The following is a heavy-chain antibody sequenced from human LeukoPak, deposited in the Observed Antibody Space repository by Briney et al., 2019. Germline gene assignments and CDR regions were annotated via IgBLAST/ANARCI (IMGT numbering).Heavy chain of an antibody. CDR3: ARVGSYAFDI. V-gene: IGHV4-59*01. CDR2: SDYSGGT. Sequence: PSETLSLTCTVSGGSISTYYWSWIRQPPGKGLEWIGYSDYSGGTHYNPSFRSRVTISTDTSKNQFSLKLRSVTAADTAVYYCARVGSYAFDIWGQGTMVTVSS. CDR1: GGSISTYY. J-gene: IGHJ3*02.